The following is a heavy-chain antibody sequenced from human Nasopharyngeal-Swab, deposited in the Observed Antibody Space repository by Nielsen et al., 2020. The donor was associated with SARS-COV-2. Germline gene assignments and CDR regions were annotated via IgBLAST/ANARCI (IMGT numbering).Heavy chain of an antibody. CDR2: ISGSDYTT. CDR3: AKDRDSGDDSDDYYHYYGMDV. CDR1: GFTFRSYA. J-gene: IGHJ6*02. V-gene: IGHV3-23*01. Sequence: GGSLGLSCATSGFTFRSYAISWVRQAPGKGLEWVSVISGSDYTTYYADSVKGRFTISRDNSKNTVNLQMNSLRVEDTAIYYCAKDRDSGDDSDDYYHYYGMDVWGQGTTVTVFS. D-gene: IGHD5-12*01.